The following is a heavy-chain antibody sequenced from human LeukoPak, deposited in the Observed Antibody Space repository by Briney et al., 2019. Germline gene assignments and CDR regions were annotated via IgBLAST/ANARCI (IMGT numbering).Heavy chain of an antibody. Sequence: PGGSLRLSCAASGFTFSDYYMSWIRQAPGKGLEWVSYISSSGSTIYYADSVKGRFTISRDNAKNSLYLQMNSLRAEDTAVYYCARSGVGGYYDSSGYYPDYWGQGTLVTVSS. V-gene: IGHV3-11*01. CDR2: ISSSGSTI. CDR3: ARSGVGGYYDSSGYYPDY. J-gene: IGHJ4*02. CDR1: GFTFSDYY. D-gene: IGHD3-22*01.